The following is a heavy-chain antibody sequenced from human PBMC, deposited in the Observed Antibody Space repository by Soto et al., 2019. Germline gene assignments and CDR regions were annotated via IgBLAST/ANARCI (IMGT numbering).Heavy chain of an antibody. CDR1: GFTFSSYG. CDR3: AREDFFDWLLGFAY. Sequence: QVQLVESGGGVVQPGRSLRLSCAASGFTFSSYGMHWVRQAPGKGLEWVAVIWYDGSNKYYADSVKGRFTISRDNSKNTLYRKRNSWRAEDRAVYYCAREDFFDWLLGFAYWGQGPLVTVPS. D-gene: IGHD3-9*01. V-gene: IGHV3-33*01. CDR2: IWYDGSNK. J-gene: IGHJ4*02.